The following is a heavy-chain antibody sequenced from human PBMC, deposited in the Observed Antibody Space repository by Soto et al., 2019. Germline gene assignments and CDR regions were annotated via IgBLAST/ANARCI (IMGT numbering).Heavy chain of an antibody. CDR3: ARKGPPRDAFDI. Sequence: EVQLLESGGGLVQPGGSLRLSCAASGFTFSSYAMSWVRQTPGKGLEWVSGVLGGGGSTFYADSVKGRFTISRDNSKNTLYVHMTTLRAEATGIYYCARKGPPRDAFDIWGQGTMVTVSS. V-gene: IGHV3-23*01. CDR2: VLGGGGST. J-gene: IGHJ3*02. CDR1: GFTFSSYA.